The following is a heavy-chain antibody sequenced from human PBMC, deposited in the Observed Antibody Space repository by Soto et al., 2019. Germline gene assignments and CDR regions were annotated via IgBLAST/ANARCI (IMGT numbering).Heavy chain of an antibody. Sequence: HPGGSLRLSCAASGFTFSSYGMHWVRQAPGKGLEWVAVIWYDGSNKYYADSVKGRFTISRDNSKNTLYLQMNSLRAEDTAVYYCVRDQDVVNYFDYWGQGTLVTVSS. J-gene: IGHJ4*02. CDR1: GFTFSSYG. CDR2: IWYDGSNK. V-gene: IGHV3-33*01. CDR3: VRDQDVVNYFDY. D-gene: IGHD3-22*01.